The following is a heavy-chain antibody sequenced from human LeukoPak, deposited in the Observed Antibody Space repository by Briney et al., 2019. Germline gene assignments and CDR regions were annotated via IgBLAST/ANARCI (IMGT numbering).Heavy chain of an antibody. D-gene: IGHD2-15*01. Sequence: ASVKVSCKASGYTFTSYGISWVRQAPGQGLEWMGWISAYNGNTNYAQKLQGRVTMTTDTSTSTAYMELRSLRSDDTAVYYCARWAVVVVAATPAGSFDYWGQGTLVTVSS. CDR3: ARWAVVVVAATPAGSFDY. V-gene: IGHV1-18*01. CDR1: GYTFTSYG. CDR2: ISAYNGNT. J-gene: IGHJ4*02.